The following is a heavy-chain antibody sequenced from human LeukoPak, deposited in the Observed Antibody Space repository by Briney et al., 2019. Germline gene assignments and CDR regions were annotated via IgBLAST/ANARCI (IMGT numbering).Heavy chain of an antibody. CDR2: INHGGST. J-gene: IGHJ4*02. CDR1: GGSFSGHY. V-gene: IGHV4-34*01. D-gene: IGHD6-13*01. Sequence: SETLSLTCAVSGGSFSGHYWNWIRQPPGKGLEWIGEINHGGSTNYNPSLKSRVTISVDTSQNQFSLRLSSVTAADTAVYYCARGRYVTTRGGAAAGFLDYWGQGTLVTVST. CDR3: ARGRYVTTRGGAAAGFLDY.